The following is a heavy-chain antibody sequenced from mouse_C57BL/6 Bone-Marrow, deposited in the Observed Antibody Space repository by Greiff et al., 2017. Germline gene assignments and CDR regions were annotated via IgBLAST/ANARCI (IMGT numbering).Heavy chain of an antibody. V-gene: IGHV1-7*01. CDR1: GYTFTSYW. CDR2: INPSSGYS. CDR3: ARWDYSEY. Sequence: VQRVESGAELAKPGDSVKLSCKASGYTFTSYWMHWVKQRPGQGLEWIGYINPSSGYSKYNQKFKDKATLTADKSSSTAYLPLSSLTYEDSAVDCCARWDYSEYRGQGTTRTVSS. J-gene: IGHJ2*01.